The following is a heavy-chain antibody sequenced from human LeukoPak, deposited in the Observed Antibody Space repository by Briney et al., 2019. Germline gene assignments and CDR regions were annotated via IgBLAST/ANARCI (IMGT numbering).Heavy chain of an antibody. J-gene: IGHJ5*02. CDR3: ARATGSYYKRSWFDP. Sequence: SETLSLTCTVSGGSISSSNYYWGWIRQPPGRGLEWIGSIYYGGNTYYNPSLKSRVTISVDTSKNQFSLRLSSVTAADTAVYYCARATGSYYKRSWFDPWGQGTLVTVSS. CDR2: IYYGGNT. V-gene: IGHV4-39*07. D-gene: IGHD3-10*01. CDR1: GGSISSSNYY.